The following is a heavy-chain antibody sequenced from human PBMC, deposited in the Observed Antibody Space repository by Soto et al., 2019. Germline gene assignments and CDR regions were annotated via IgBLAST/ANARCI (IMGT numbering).Heavy chain of an antibody. CDR3: ARAQRGYSYGNNWFDP. Sequence: SETLSLTCTVSGYSISSGYYWSWIRQTPGKGLEWIGSISHSGTSFYNPSLKSRVTISVDTSKNHFSLKLSSVTAADTAVYYCARAQRGYSYGNNWFDPWGQGTLVTVSS. CDR2: ISHSGTS. V-gene: IGHV4-38-2*02. J-gene: IGHJ5*02. CDR1: GYSISSGYY. D-gene: IGHD5-18*01.